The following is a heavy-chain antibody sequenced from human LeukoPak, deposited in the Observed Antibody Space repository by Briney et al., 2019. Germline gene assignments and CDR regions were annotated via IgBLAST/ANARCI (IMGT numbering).Heavy chain of an antibody. CDR1: GFTFSTYG. D-gene: IGHD3-10*01. CDR3: AKDRYYYGSESYPIEAFDV. J-gene: IGHJ3*01. Sequence: PGGSLRLSCAASGFTFSTYGMHWVRQAPGKGLEWGAFIRYDGSNKYYAESVKGRFTISRDNSKNTLYVQMNSLRTEDTAVYYCAKDRYYYGSESYPIEAFDVWGQGTMVSVS. V-gene: IGHV3-30*02. CDR2: IRYDGSNK.